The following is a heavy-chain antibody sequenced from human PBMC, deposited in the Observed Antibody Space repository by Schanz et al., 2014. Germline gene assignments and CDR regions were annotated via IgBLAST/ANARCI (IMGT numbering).Heavy chain of an antibody. J-gene: IGHJ3*02. Sequence: VQLLESGGGLVQPGGSLRLSCAASGFTVSSYGMHWVRQAPGKGLEWLAVIWFDGTNKYNADSVKGRFTISRDTSKNTLYLLLNSLRAEDTAVYYCARDQYYFGSGNPFDIWGQGTMVTVSS. V-gene: IGHV3-33*08. D-gene: IGHD3-10*01. CDR2: IWFDGTNK. CDR3: ARDQYYFGSGNPFDI. CDR1: GFTVSSYG.